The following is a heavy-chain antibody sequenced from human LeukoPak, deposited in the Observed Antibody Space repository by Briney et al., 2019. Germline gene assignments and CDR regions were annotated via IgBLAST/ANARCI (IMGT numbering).Heavy chain of an antibody. J-gene: IGHJ4*02. V-gene: IGHV3-48*01. Sequence: PGGSLRLSCAASGFIFSNYAMSWVRQAPGKGLEWVSYISSSSSTIYYADSVKGRFTISRDNAKNSLYLQMNSLRAEDTAVYYCARVGDSSGYYYVDYWGQGTLVTVSS. D-gene: IGHD3-22*01. CDR1: GFIFSNYA. CDR3: ARVGDSSGYYYVDY. CDR2: ISSSSSTI.